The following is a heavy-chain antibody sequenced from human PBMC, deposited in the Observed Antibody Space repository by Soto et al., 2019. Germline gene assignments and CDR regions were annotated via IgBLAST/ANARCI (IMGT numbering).Heavy chain of an antibody. J-gene: IGHJ5*01. Sequence: QVQLVQSWAEVKKPGSSVKVSCKASGGTFSSSAISWVRQAPGQGLGWMGGIVPMFGTADIAQKLQGRVTITASESMTTVYMEVGSLRSEDPATYYCAKIGERSWFDCWGQRTLVNVSS. D-gene: IGHD3-10*01. CDR1: GGTFSSSA. V-gene: IGHV1-69*01. CDR3: AKIGERSWFDC. CDR2: IVPMFGTA.